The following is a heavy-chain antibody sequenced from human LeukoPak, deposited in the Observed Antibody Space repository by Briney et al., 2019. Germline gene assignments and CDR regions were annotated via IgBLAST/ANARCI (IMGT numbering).Heavy chain of an antibody. Sequence: PGGSLRLSCAASGFTFDDYGMSWLRQAPGKGLEWVSGINWNGGSISYADSVKGRFTISRDNAKNSLYLQMNSLRAEDTALYYCARDGMAAGGAYWGRGTLVTVSS. D-gene: IGHD6-13*01. V-gene: IGHV3-20*04. CDR3: ARDGMAAGGAY. J-gene: IGHJ4*02. CDR1: GFTFDDYG. CDR2: INWNGGSI.